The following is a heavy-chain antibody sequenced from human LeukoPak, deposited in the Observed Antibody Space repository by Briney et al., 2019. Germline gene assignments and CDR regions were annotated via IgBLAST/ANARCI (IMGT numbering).Heavy chain of an antibody. J-gene: IGHJ6*03. V-gene: IGHV3-7*01. Sequence: GGTLRLTCAASELTFSSYWMCWVRQAPGKGLEWVANIKQDGSEKYYVDSVKGRFTISRDNAKNSLYLQMNSLRAEDTAVYYCARVHYYYYMDVWGKGTTVTISS. CDR1: ELTFSSYW. CDR2: IKQDGSEK. CDR3: ARVHYYYYMDV.